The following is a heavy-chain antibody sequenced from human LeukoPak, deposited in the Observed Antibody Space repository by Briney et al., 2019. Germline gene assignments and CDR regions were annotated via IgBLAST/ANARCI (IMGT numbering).Heavy chain of an antibody. V-gene: IGHV3-7*01. CDR3: ARNSESLTHPKY. J-gene: IGHJ4*02. Sequence: GGSLRLSCAASGFTLGVYWMTWVRQAPGKGLEWVANINQDGSEKHYRDSVKGRFTISRDNPRNSLSLQMSSLRAEDTAIYYCARNSESLTHPKYWGQGTLVTVSS. D-gene: IGHD1-14*01. CDR1: GFTLGVYW. CDR2: INQDGSEK.